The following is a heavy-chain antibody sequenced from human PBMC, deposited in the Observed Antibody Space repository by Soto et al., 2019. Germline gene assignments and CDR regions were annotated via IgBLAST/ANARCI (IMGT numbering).Heavy chain of an antibody. D-gene: IGHD2-21*01. V-gene: IGHV3-15*01. CDR1: GLTSSNAW. CDR3: TTNVGQSSLWFGS. CDR2: VKSKTDSETT. Sequence: PGGSLRLSCAASGLTSSNAWMSWVRQAPGKGLEWVGRVKSKTDSETTNYAAPVKGRFTISRDDSENTLYLQMNSLKTEDTAVYYGTTNVGQSSLWFGSWGQGTLVTVAS. J-gene: IGHJ5*02.